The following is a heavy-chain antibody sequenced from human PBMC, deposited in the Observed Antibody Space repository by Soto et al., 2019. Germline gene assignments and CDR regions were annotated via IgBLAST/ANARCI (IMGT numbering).Heavy chain of an antibody. D-gene: IGHD2-2*01. Sequence: QVQLVESGGGAVQPGRSLSLSCAASGFTLSSYAVHWVRQAPGKGLEGVAVMSFDGSKASHADSVKGRFTISRDNSKNTVSLQMNSLRVEDSAVYYCARGPPGVVPGAIGSGGMDVWGQGTTVTVSS. CDR1: GFTLSSYA. J-gene: IGHJ6*02. CDR3: ARGPPGVVPGAIGSGGMDV. CDR2: MSFDGSKA. V-gene: IGHV3-30*04.